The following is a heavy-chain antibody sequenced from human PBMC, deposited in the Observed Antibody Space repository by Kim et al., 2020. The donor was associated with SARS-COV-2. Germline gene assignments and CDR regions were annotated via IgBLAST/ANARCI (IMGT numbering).Heavy chain of an antibody. CDR2: IYYSGST. V-gene: IGHV4-31*03. CDR3: ASREIRITIFGVVILDAFDI. CDR1: GGSISSGGYY. Sequence: SETLSLTCTVSGGSISSGGYYWSWIRQHPGKGLEWIGYIYYSGSTYYNPSLKSRVTISVDTSQNQFSLKLSSVTAAATAVYYCASREIRITIFGVVILDAFDIWGQGTMVTVSS. J-gene: IGHJ3*02. D-gene: IGHD3-3*01.